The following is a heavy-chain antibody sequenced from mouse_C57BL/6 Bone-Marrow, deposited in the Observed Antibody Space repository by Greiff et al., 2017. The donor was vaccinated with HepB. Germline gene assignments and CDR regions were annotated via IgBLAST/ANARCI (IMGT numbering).Heavy chain of an antibody. J-gene: IGHJ3*01. CDR2: ISNGGGST. CDR3: ARPYGSSSAWFAY. Sequence: EVKLVVSGGGLVQPGGSLKLSCAASGFTFSDYYMYWVRQTPERRLKWFAYISNGGGSTNYPETVKDRFTISRDNAKNTLYLQMSRLKSEDTAMYYCARPYGSSSAWFAYWGQGTLVTVSA. D-gene: IGHD1-1*01. CDR1: GFTFSDYY. V-gene: IGHV5-12*01.